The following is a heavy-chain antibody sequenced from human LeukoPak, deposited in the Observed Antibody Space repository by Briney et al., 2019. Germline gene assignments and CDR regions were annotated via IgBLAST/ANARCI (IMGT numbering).Heavy chain of an antibody. CDR1: GFTFSSYW. D-gene: IGHD3-10*02. Sequence: PGGSLRLSCAASGFTFSSYWMHWVRQAPGKGLVWVSRIHSDGSTTTYADSVKVRFTISRDNARNTLYLQMNSLGAEDTAVYYCARVTWNYVPFDYWGQGTLVTVSS. V-gene: IGHV3-74*01. J-gene: IGHJ4*02. CDR3: ARVTWNYVPFDY. CDR2: IHSDGSTT.